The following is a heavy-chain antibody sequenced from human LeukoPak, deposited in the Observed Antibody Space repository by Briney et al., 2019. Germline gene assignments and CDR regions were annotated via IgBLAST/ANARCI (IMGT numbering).Heavy chain of an antibody. J-gene: IGHJ4*02. CDR3: AGDLSAAFDF. Sequence: PGTSLRLSCVVSGFTISSHGMHWVRQAPGKGLEWVARPVYDARSDYANSVKGRFSISRDDSKNTLFLDMSNLRVEDTALYYCAGDLSAAFDFWGQGVLVTVSS. D-gene: IGHD6-25*01. V-gene: IGHV3-33*08. CDR1: GFTISSHG. CDR2: PVYDARS.